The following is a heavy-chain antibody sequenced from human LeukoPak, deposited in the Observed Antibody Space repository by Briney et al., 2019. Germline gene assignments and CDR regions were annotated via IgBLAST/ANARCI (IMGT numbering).Heavy chain of an antibody. D-gene: IGHD4-17*01. CDR3: ARVGGDRVAY. CDR1: GXTVSSKY. Sequence: GGSLRLSCAASGXTVSSKYMSWVRQAPGKGLEWVSVMYNNGNTHYADSVKGRFTISRDNVKNMLYLQMNSLRPEDTAVYYCARVGGDRVAYWGQGTLVTVSS. CDR2: MYNNGNT. V-gene: IGHV3-53*01. J-gene: IGHJ4*02.